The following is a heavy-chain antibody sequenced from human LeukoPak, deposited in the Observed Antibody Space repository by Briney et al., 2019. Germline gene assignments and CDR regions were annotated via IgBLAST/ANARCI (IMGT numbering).Heavy chain of an antibody. Sequence: GGSLRLSCAASGFTFSTYAMSWVRQAPGKGLEWVSTIIGSGESTYYADALKGWFTISRDNSKNTLYLQVNRLRAEDTGFYYCAKHLSTSSRYYFDSWGQGTLVTVSS. CDR1: GFTFSTYA. CDR3: AKHLSTSSRYYFDS. V-gene: IGHV3-23*01. J-gene: IGHJ4*02. D-gene: IGHD6-13*01. CDR2: IIGSGEST.